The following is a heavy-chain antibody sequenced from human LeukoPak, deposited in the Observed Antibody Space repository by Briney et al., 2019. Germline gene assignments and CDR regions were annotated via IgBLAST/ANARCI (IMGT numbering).Heavy chain of an antibody. J-gene: IGHJ5*02. Sequence: GSLRLSCAASGFTLSDYYMSWIRQPPGKGLEWIGTIYYTGSTYYNPSLKSRVTISVDTSKNQFSLKLSYVTAADTAVYFCARDIGGDVGIAAAGSGIWFDPWGQGTLVTVSS. CDR3: ARDIGGDVGIAAAGSGIWFDP. CDR1: GFTLSDYY. CDR2: IYYTGST. V-gene: IGHV4-38-2*02. D-gene: IGHD6-25*01.